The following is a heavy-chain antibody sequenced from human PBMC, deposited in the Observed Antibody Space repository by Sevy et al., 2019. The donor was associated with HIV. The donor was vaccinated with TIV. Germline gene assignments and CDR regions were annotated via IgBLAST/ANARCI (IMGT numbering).Heavy chain of an antibody. CDR3: LKDTQWELLFGGFSDY. J-gene: IGHJ4*02. CDR2: ISSNGGST. CDR1: GFTFSSYA. D-gene: IGHD1-26*01. Sequence: GGSLRLSCSASGFTFSSYAMHWVRQAPGKGLEYVSAISSNGGSTYYADSVKGRFTISRDNSKNTLYLQMSSLRAEDTAVYYCLKDTQWELLFGGFSDYWGQGTLVTVSS. V-gene: IGHV3-64D*06.